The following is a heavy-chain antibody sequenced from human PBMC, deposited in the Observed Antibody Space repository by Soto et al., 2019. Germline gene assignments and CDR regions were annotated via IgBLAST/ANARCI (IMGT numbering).Heavy chain of an antibody. CDR3: ARAPVYGDHDL. V-gene: IGHV1-18*01. CDR1: GYSFRDYG. D-gene: IGHD4-17*01. J-gene: IGHJ4*02. Sequence: QIQLVQSEAEVKRPGASVRVSCKGSGYSFRDYGVSWVRQAPGQGLEWMGWISAYTGDTHYARKFQGTLTMTTDISTSTAYMELRSLRADDTAFYYCARAPVYGDHDLWGQGTLVTVSS. CDR2: ISAYTGDT.